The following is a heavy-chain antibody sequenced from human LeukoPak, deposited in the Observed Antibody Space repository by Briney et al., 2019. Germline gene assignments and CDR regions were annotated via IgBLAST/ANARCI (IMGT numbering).Heavy chain of an antibody. Sequence: GASVKVSCKASGGTFSSYAISWVRQAPGQGLEWMGGIIPIFGTANYAQKFQGRVTITADESTSTAYMELSSLRSEDTAVYYCARGSLVRGVIITPGYYYYTDVWGKGTTVTVSS. D-gene: IGHD3-10*02. V-gene: IGHV1-69*01. J-gene: IGHJ6*03. CDR2: IIPIFGTA. CDR3: ARGSLVRGVIITPGYYYYTDV. CDR1: GGTFSSYA.